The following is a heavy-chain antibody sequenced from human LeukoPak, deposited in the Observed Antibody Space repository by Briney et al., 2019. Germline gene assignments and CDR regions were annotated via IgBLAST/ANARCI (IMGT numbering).Heavy chain of an antibody. Sequence: PGGSLRLSCAASGFTFSDYYMSWIRQAPGKGLEWVSYISSSSYTNYADSVKGRFTISRDNAKNSLYLQMNSLRDEDTAVYYCARDRSSSGYYPFDYWGQGTLVTVSS. CDR2: ISSSSYT. V-gene: IGHV3-11*06. J-gene: IGHJ4*02. CDR1: GFTFSDYY. CDR3: ARDRSSSGYYPFDY. D-gene: IGHD3-22*01.